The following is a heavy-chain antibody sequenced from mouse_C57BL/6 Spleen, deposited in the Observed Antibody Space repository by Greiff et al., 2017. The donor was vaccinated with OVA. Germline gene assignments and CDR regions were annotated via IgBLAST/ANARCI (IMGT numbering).Heavy chain of an antibody. CDR2: ISSGGSYT. Sequence: VQLKESGGDLVKPGGSLKLSCAASGFTFSSYGMSWVRQTPDKRLEWVATISSGGSYTYYPDSVKGRFTISRDNAKNTLYLQMSSLKSEDTAMYYCARPYGNYDAMDYWGQGTSVTVSS. CDR3: ARPYGNYDAMDY. V-gene: IGHV5-6*01. D-gene: IGHD2-1*01. J-gene: IGHJ4*01. CDR1: GFTFSSYG.